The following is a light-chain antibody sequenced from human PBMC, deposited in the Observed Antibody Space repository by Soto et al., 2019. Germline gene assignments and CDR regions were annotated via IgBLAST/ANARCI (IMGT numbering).Light chain of an antibody. V-gene: IGKV4-1*01. CDR2: WAS. J-gene: IGKJ1*01. CDR3: QQYYSTPRT. Sequence: IFLTQSPDSLAVSLGERATFNFKSSQSFLYSSNNKNYLAWYQQKPGQPPKLLIYWASTRESGVPDRFSGSGSGTDFTLTISSLQAEDVAVYYCQQYYSTPRTFGQGTKVDIK. CDR1: QSFLYSSNNKNY.